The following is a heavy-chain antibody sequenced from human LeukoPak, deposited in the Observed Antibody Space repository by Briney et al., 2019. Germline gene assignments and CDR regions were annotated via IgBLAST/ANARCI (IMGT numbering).Heavy chain of an antibody. CDR3: ARGYSYVPKIDY. J-gene: IGHJ4*02. Sequence: SETLSLTCTVSGGSIDSGSYYWSWIRQPAGKGLERIGRIYTSGTTNYNPSLKSRVTISLDTSKNQFSLKLSSVTAADTAVYYCARGYSYVPKIDYWGQGTLVTVSS. CDR2: IYTSGTT. CDR1: GGSIDSGSYY. D-gene: IGHD5-18*01. V-gene: IGHV4-61*02.